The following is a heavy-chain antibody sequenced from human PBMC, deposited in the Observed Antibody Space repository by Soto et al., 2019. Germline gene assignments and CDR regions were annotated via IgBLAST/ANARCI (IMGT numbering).Heavy chain of an antibody. D-gene: IGHD3-3*01. CDR2: IYYSGST. Sequence: QVQLQESGPGLVKPSETLSLTCTVSGGSISSYYWSWIRQPPGKGLEWIGYIYYSGSTNYNPSLSSRVTISVDTSKNQFSLKLSSVTAADTAVYYCARDRMYYDFWSGQINYYYGMDVWGQGTTVTVSS. V-gene: IGHV4-59*01. CDR3: ARDRMYYDFWSGQINYYYGMDV. CDR1: GGSISSYY. J-gene: IGHJ6*02.